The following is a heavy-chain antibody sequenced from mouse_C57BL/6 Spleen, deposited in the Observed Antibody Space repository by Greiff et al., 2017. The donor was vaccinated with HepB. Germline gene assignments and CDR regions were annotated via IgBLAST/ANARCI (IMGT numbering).Heavy chain of an antibody. V-gene: IGHV1-52*01. CDR1: GYTFTSYW. J-gene: IGHJ2*01. Sequence: QVQLKQPGAELVRPGSSVKLSCKASGYTFTSYWMHWVKQRPIQGLEWIGNIDPSDSETHYNQKFKDKATLTVDKSSSTAYMQLSSLTSEDSAVYYCARWKTAQSAYYFDYWGQGTTLTVSS. CDR2: IDPSDSET. D-gene: IGHD3-2*02. CDR3: ARWKTAQSAYYFDY.